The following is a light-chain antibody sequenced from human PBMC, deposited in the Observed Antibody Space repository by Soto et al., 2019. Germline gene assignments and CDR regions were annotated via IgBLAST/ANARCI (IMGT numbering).Light chain of an antibody. CDR3: CSYAGSYTFV. J-gene: IGLJ3*02. Sequence: QSALTQPRSVSGSPGQSVTISCTGTSSDIGGYYYVSWNQHHPGKAPKLMISDVSKRPSGVPDRFSGSKSGNTASLTISGLQAEDEADYYCCSYAGSYTFVFGGGTKVTVL. CDR2: DVS. CDR1: SSDIGGYYY. V-gene: IGLV2-11*01.